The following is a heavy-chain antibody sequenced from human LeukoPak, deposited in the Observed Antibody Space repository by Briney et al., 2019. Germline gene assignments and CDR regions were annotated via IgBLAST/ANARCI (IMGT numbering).Heavy chain of an antibody. CDR2: INHSGST. J-gene: IGHJ3*02. CDR3: AVWAVGDTKAFDI. Sequence: SETLSLTCAVYGGSFSGYYWSWIRQPPGKGLEWIGEINHSGSTNYNPSLKSRVTISVDKSKNQFSLKLSSVTAADTAVYYCAVWAVGDTKAFDIWGQGTMVTVSS. CDR1: GGSFSGYY. V-gene: IGHV4-34*01. D-gene: IGHD1-26*01.